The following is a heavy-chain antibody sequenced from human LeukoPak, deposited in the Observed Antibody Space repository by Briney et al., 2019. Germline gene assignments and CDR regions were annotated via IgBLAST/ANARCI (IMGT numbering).Heavy chain of an antibody. CDR2: ISAYNGNT. V-gene: IGHV1-18*01. D-gene: IGHD3-9*01. J-gene: IGHJ6*03. Sequence: ASVTVSCKASGYTFTSYGISWVRQAPGQGLEWMGWISAYNGNTNYAQKLQGRVTMTTDTSTSTAYMELRSLRSDNTAVYYCARDDILTGYTSHTSYYYYYMDVWGKGTTVTVSS. CDR1: GYTFTSYG. CDR3: ARDDILTGYTSHTSYYYYYMDV.